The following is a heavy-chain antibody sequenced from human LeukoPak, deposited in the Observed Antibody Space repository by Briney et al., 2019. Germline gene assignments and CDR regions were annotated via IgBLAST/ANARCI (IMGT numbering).Heavy chain of an antibody. D-gene: IGHD3-22*01. CDR2: ISYDGSNK. Sequence: GGSLRPSCAASGFTFSNYAMHWVRQAPGKGLEWVAIISYDGSNKYHPDSVKGQFTISRDNSKNTLYLQMKSLRAEDTAVYYCARADAGGYYSIDYWGQGTLVTVSS. CDR3: ARADAGGYYSIDY. CDR1: GFTFSNYA. V-gene: IGHV3-30-3*01. J-gene: IGHJ4*02.